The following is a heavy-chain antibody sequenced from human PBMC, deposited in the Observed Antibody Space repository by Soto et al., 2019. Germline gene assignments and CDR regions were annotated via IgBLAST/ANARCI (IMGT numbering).Heavy chain of an antibody. Sequence: QVQLVQSGAEVKKPGASVKVSCKASGYTFTSYDINWVRQATGQGLEWMGWMNPNSGNTGYAQKHQGRATMTRNTSIRTASMALTSLRSEDTAVYYCARRGYSSICYYYYSSLMDLWGQAPTVTVSS. CDR2: MNPNSGNT. CDR3: ARRGYSSICYYYYSSLMDL. D-gene: IGHD6-13*01. CDR1: GYTFTSYD. J-gene: IGHJ6*02. V-gene: IGHV1-8*01.